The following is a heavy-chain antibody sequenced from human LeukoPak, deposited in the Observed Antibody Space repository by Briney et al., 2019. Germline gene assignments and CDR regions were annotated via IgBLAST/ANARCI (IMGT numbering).Heavy chain of an antibody. CDR3: ARGNRGSYDY. Sequence: GGSLRLSCAASGFPFSTYWMCWVRQAPGKGLVWVSLMNGDGTTTSYADSVKGRFTISRDNAKNTLYLEMNSLRAEDTAVYYWARGNRGSYDYWGQGTLVTVSS. D-gene: IGHD3-16*01. J-gene: IGHJ4*02. CDR2: MNGDGTTT. CDR1: GFPFSTYW. V-gene: IGHV3-74*01.